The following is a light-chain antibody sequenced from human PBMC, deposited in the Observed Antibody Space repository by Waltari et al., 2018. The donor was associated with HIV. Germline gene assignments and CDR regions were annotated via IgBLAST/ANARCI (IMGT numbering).Light chain of an antibody. CDR1: STDVGNFNL. Sequence: QSALTQPASVSGSPGQSITISCTGTSTDVGNFNLVSWYQQYPGKAPKLLSYEVTKRPSVASNRFSASKSGNTASLTISGLRAEGEADYYCYSYSDTSSSYVFGTGTKVTVL. V-gene: IGLV2-23*02. CDR2: EVT. CDR3: YSYSDTSSSYV. J-gene: IGLJ1*01.